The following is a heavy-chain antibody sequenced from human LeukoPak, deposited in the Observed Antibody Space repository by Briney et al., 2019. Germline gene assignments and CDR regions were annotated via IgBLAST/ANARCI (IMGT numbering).Heavy chain of an antibody. Sequence: GASVKVSCKASGYNFNSYGIGWVRQAPRQGREWMGWITAGNGNTNYAQKVQGRVTMTTDTSTSTAYMELRSLRSDDTAVYFCARDLARGYSYGYNAFDIWGQGTMVTVSS. CDR3: ARDLARGYSYGYNAFDI. V-gene: IGHV1-18*01. D-gene: IGHD5-18*01. CDR1: GYNFNSYG. J-gene: IGHJ3*02. CDR2: ITAGNGNT.